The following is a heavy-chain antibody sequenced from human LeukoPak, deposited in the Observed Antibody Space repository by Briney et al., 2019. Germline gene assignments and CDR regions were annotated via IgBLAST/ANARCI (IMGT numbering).Heavy chain of an antibody. V-gene: IGHV4-59*11. CDR1: GGSISSHY. Sequence: PSETLSLTCTVSGGSISSHYWSWIRQPPGKGLEWIGYIYYSGTTNYNPSLKSRVTISVDTSKNQFSLKLTSATAADTAVYYCAREDPQTTVPEGLDVWGQGTTVTVSS. CDR3: AREDPQTTVPEGLDV. D-gene: IGHD4-17*01. CDR2: IYYSGTT. J-gene: IGHJ6*02.